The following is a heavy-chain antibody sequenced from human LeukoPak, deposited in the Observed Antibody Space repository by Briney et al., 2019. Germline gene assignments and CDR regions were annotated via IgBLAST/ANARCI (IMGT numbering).Heavy chain of an antibody. Sequence: PSQTLSLTCTVSGGSISSGDYYWSWIRQPPGKGLEWIGYIYYSGSTYYNPSLKSRVTISVDTSKNQFSLKLSSVTAADTAVYYCAGGYCSSTSCYIDYWGQGTLVTVSS. D-gene: IGHD2-2*02. CDR2: IYYSGST. V-gene: IGHV4-30-4*08. J-gene: IGHJ4*02. CDR3: AGGYCSSTSCYIDY. CDR1: GGSISSGDYY.